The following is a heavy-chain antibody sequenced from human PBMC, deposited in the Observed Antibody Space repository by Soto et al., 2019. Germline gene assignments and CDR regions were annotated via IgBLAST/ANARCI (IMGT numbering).Heavy chain of an antibody. D-gene: IGHD1-26*01. Sequence: EVQLVESGGGLVRPGGSLRLSCAASGFTFSYYWMHWVRQAPGKGLVWVSRIHSDGSSTTYADFVKGRFIISRDNARNTVDLQMNSVRVGDTAVYYCARGDRGAFDLWGQGTVVTVSS. CDR1: GFTFSYYW. CDR3: ARGDRGAFDL. CDR2: IHSDGSST. J-gene: IGHJ3*01. V-gene: IGHV3-74*01.